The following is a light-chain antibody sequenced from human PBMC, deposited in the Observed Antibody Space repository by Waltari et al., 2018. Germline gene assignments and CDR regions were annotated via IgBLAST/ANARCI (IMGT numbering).Light chain of an antibody. Sequence: QSALTQPASVSGPPGQSIPIPCSGTASAVGAYDFVSWYQQHPAKAPHLRIYEVSNRPSGISNRVPAAKSGNAASRTSSGRQAEDEADYYCSSNTTTSAPGVFGTGTRVTVL. CDR3: SSNTTTSAPGV. J-gene: IGLJ1*01. V-gene: IGLV2-14*01. CDR2: EVS. CDR1: ASAVGAYDF.